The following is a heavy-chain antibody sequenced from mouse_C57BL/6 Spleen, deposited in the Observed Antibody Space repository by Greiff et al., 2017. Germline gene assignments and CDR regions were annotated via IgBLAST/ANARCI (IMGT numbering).Heavy chain of an antibody. V-gene: IGHV1-54*01. CDR3: ARGLMSTTRGAFAY. CDR1: GYAFTNYL. J-gene: IGHJ3*01. D-gene: IGHD2-4*01. CDR2: INPGSGGT. Sequence: QVQLQQSGAELVRPGTSVKVSCKASGYAFTNYLIEWVKQRPGQGLEWIGVINPGSGGTNYNEKFKGKATLTADKSSSTAYMQLSSLTSEDSAVYFCARGLMSTTRGAFAYWGQGTLVTVSA.